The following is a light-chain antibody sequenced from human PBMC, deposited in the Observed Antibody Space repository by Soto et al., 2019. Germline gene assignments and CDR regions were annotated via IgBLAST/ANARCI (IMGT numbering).Light chain of an antibody. CDR2: ASS. CDR3: QQTYSNPRT. Sequence: DIQLTPSPYFLSASVGDRVTITCRASQGIGSYLAWYQQKPGKAPKLLIYASSNLHTGVPSRFSGSATGTDFTLTISSLQPEDSATYYCQQTYSNPRTFGQGTKVDIK. CDR1: QGIGSY. V-gene: IGKV1-39*01. J-gene: IGKJ1*01.